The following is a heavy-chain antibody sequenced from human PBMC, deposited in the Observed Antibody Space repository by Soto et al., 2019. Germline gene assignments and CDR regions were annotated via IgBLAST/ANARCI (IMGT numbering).Heavy chain of an antibody. CDR2: ISSSGKTI. CDR1: GFAFSSEW. Sequence: SLRLSCAASGFAFSSEWMNWVRQAPGKGLEWISYISSSGKTISYADSVKGRFTISRDNAKNSLYLQMNSLRAEDTAVYYCARDPEKYSGSDLGIDYWGQGTLVTVSS. CDR3: ARDPEKYSGSDLGIDY. V-gene: IGHV3-48*03. J-gene: IGHJ4*02. D-gene: IGHD5-12*01.